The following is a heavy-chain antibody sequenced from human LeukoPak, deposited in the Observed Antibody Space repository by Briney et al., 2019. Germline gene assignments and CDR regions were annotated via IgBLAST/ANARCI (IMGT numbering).Heavy chain of an antibody. J-gene: IGHJ4*02. CDR1: DGAFNFYF. V-gene: IGHV4-34*01. D-gene: IGHD3-10*01. CDR3: ARDSHSGFQ. Sequence: SETLSLTCTVSDGAFNFYFWHWIRQPPGKGLDWIGEIDNRGSTQYNPSLRSRVTISVDTSRNQFSLELTSVTAADTAVYFCARDSHSGFQWGQGTLVTVSS. CDR2: IDNRGST.